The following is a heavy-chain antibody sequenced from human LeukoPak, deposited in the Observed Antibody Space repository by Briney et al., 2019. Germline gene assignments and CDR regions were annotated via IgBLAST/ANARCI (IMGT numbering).Heavy chain of an antibody. V-gene: IGHV3-23*01. Sequence: GGSLRLSCAASGFTFSSYAMSWVRQAPGKGLEWVSAISGSGGSTYYADSVKGRFTISRDNSKNTLYLQMNSLRAEDTAVYYCAKDLASSGSYYGSGAFDIWGQGTMVTVSS. D-gene: IGHD1-26*01. CDR3: AKDLASSGSYYGSGAFDI. CDR1: GFTFSSYA. CDR2: ISGSGGST. J-gene: IGHJ3*02.